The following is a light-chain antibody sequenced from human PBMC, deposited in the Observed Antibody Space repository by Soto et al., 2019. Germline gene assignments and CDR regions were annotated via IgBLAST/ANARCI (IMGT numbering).Light chain of an antibody. CDR2: DGT. Sequence: QSFLAQPRSVSGSAGQLLTISCTGTSSDVDDYRYVSWYQQYPGKAPKLVIYDGTKRPSGVPDRFSGSNSGNTASLTISGLQAEDEADYYCCSYVTTPEIFGTGTKVTVL. CDR1: SSDVDDYRY. CDR3: CSYVTTPEI. J-gene: IGLJ1*01. V-gene: IGLV2-11*01.